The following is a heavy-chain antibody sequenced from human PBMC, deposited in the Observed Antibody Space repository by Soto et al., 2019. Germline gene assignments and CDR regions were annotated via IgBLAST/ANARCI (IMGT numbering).Heavy chain of an antibody. J-gene: IGHJ4*02. CDR3: ARAGAATLTDY. CDR1: GGSISNYY. CDR2: IYYSGSP. V-gene: IGHV4-59*01. Sequence: QVQLQESGPGLVKPSETLSLTCTVSGGSISNYYWSWIRQPPGKGLEWIGYIYYSGSPNSHPSLMLQVIISVDTSTNQCALSLSSVTAADTAVYYCARAGAATLTDYWGQGTLVTVSS. D-gene: IGHD2-15*01.